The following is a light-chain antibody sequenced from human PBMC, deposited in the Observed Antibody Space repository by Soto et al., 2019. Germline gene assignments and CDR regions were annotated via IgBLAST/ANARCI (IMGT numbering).Light chain of an antibody. CDR2: EVS. CDR3: SSYAGSYV. J-gene: IGLJ1*01. CDR1: SSDVGGYNY. V-gene: IGLV2-8*01. Sequence: QSALAQPPSASGSPGQSVTISCTGTSSDVGGYNYVSWYQRHPGKAPKLMIYEVSKRPSGVPDRFSGSKSGNTASLTVSGLQAEDEADYYCSSYAGSYVFGTGTKVTVL.